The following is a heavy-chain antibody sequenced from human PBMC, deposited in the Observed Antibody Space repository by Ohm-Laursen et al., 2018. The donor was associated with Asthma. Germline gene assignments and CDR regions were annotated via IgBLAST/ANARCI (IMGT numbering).Heavy chain of an antibody. CDR3: ARVGVAVLYFDY. Sequence: SETLSLTCTVSGGSVSSGSYYWSWIRQPPGKGLEWIGYIYYSGSTNYNPSLKSRVTISVDTSKNQFSLKLSSVTAADTAVYYCARVGVAVLYFDYWGQGTLVTVSS. V-gene: IGHV4-61*01. CDR2: IYYSGST. J-gene: IGHJ4*02. D-gene: IGHD3-16*01. CDR1: GGSVSSGSYY.